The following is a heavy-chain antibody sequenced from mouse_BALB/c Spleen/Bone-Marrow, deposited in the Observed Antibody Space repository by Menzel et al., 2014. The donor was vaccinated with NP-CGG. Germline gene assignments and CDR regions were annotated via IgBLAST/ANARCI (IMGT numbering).Heavy chain of an antibody. CDR1: GYTFTSYW. CDR3: PRSYGSSYEDDFDY. V-gene: IGHV1-69*02. D-gene: IGHD1-1*01. Sequence: VQLQQSGAELVRPRASVKLSCKASGYTFTSYWLNWVKQRPGQGLEWIGNIYPSDSYTNYNQKFKDKATLTVDKSSSTAYMQLSSPTSEDSAVYYCPRSYGSSYEDDFDYWGQGTTLTVSS. J-gene: IGHJ2*01. CDR2: IYPSDSYT.